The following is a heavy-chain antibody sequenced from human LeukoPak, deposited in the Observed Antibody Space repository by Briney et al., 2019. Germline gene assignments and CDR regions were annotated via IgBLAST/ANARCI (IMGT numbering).Heavy chain of an antibody. CDR3: AKDEGYCSSTSCYYMVV. Sequence: AGSLRLSCAASGFTFSSYAMSWVRQAPGKGLEWVSDISGSGASTYYADSVKGRFTISRDNAKNTLYLQMNSLRAEDTAVYYCAKDEGYCSSTSCYYMVVWGKGTTVTVSS. CDR1: GFTFSSYA. CDR2: ISGSGAST. D-gene: IGHD2-2*01. J-gene: IGHJ6*03. V-gene: IGHV3-23*01.